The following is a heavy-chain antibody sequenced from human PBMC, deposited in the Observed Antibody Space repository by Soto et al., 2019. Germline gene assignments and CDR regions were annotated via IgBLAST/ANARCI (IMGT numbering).Heavy chain of an antibody. J-gene: IGHJ6*02. D-gene: IGHD1-1*01. CDR3: ARGPGTGMDV. CDR1: GYTFTSYG. CDR2: INAGNGNT. Sequence: GASVKVSCKASGYTFTSYGISWVRQAPGQRLEWMGWINAGNGNTKYSQKFQGRVTITRDTSASTAYMELSSLRSEDTAVYYCARGPGTGMDVWGQGTTVTVSS. V-gene: IGHV1-3*01.